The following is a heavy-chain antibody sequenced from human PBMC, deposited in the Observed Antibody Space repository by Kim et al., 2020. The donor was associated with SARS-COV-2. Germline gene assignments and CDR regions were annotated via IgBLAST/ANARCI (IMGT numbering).Heavy chain of an antibody. CDR2: ISAYNGNT. Sequence: ASVKVSCKASGYTFTSYGISWVRQAPGEGLEWMGWISAYNGNTNYAQKLQGRVTMTTDTSTSTAYMELRSLRSDDTAVYYCARDLPDILTGYSTYYYYGMDVWGQGTTVTVSS. V-gene: IGHV1-18*01. D-gene: IGHD3-9*01. CDR3: ARDLPDILTGYSTYYYYGMDV. CDR1: GYTFTSYG. J-gene: IGHJ6*02.